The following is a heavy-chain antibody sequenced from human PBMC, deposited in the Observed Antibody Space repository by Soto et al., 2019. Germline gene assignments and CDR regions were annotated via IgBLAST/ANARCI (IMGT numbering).Heavy chain of an antibody. CDR3: EISIAVAGTHRGMDV. D-gene: IGHD6-19*01. CDR1: GFTFSSYA. CDR2: ISGSGGST. Sequence: GGSLRLSCAASGFTFSSYAMSWVRQAPGKGLEWVSAISGSGGSTYYADSVKGRFTISRDNSKNTLYLQMNSLRAEDTAVYYCEISIAVAGTHRGMDVWGQGTTVTVSS. V-gene: IGHV3-23*01. J-gene: IGHJ6*02.